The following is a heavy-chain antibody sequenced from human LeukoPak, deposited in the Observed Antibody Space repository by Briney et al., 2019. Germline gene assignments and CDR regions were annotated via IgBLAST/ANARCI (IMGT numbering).Heavy chain of an antibody. J-gene: IGHJ4*02. Sequence: GGSLRLSCAASGFTFSSYGMHWVRQAPGKGLEWVAVISYDGSNKYYADSVKGRFTISRDNSKNTLYLQMNSLRAEDTAVYYGARGGDYFDYWRQGPLVTVSS. CDR3: ARGGDYFDY. CDR1: GFTFSSYG. D-gene: IGHD3-16*01. CDR2: ISYDGSNK. V-gene: IGHV3-30*03.